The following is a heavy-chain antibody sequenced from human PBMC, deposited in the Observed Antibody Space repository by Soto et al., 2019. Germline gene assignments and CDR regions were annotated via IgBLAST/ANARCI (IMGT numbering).Heavy chain of an antibody. J-gene: IGHJ4*02. CDR3: TTEVIFYCDQSFYYFDY. V-gene: IGHV3-15*07. CDR1: GFTFSNAW. Sequence: PGGSLRLSCAASGFTFSNAWMNWVRQAPGKGLEWVGRIKSKTDGGTTDYAAPVKGRFTISRDDSKNTLYLQMNSLKTEDTAVYYCTTEVIFYCDQSFYYFDYWGQGTLVTVSS. CDR2: IKSKTDGGTT. D-gene: IGHD2-8*02.